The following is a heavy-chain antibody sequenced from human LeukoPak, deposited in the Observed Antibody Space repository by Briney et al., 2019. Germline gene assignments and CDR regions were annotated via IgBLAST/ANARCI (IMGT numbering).Heavy chain of an antibody. CDR3: ARSLSVGRNFDWISKKFDNWFDP. CDR2: MNPNSGNT. V-gene: IGHV1-8*02. J-gene: IGHJ5*02. D-gene: IGHD3-9*01. CDR1: GHNFTTYD. Sequence: ASVEVSCNASGHNFTTYDINWVGRATGQGREGMGWMNPNSGNTGYAQKFQGRVTMTRNTSISTVYMELSSLTSEDTAVYYCARSLSVGRNFDWISKKFDNWFDPWGQGTLVTVSS.